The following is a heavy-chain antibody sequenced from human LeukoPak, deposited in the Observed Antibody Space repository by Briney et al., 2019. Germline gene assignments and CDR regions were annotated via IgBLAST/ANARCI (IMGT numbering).Heavy chain of an antibody. V-gene: IGHV5-51*01. J-gene: IGHJ5*02. CDR2: VYPADSDI. CDR3: ARQEYCSGGSCYTWFDP. CDR1: GYSINNYW. D-gene: IGHD2-15*01. Sequence: GESLKISCKGSGYSINNYWIGWVRQMPGKGLEWMGIVYPADSDIRYSPSFQGQVTISADKSISTAYLQWSSLKASDTAMYYCARQEYCSGGSCYTWFDPWGQGTLVTVSS.